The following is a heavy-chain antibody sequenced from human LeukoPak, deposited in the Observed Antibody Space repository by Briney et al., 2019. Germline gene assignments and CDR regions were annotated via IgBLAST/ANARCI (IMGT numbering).Heavy chain of an antibody. CDR2: IYYSGST. D-gene: IGHD6-13*01. Sequence: PSETLSLTCTVSGGTTSSRGYYWSSIRHHPVKDMEWIGYIYYSGSTYSNPSLKSRVTISVDTSKNQFSLKLSSVTAADTAVYYCARTGIAAAGSIDYWGQGTLVTVSS. J-gene: IGHJ4*02. V-gene: IGHV4-31*03. CDR3: ARTGIAAAGSIDY. CDR1: GGTTSSRGYY.